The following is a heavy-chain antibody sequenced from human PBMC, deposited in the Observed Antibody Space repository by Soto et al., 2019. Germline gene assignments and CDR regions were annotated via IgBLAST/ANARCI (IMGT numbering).Heavy chain of an antibody. CDR2: IIPIFGTA. D-gene: IGHD3-22*01. V-gene: IGHV1-69*01. CDR1: GGTFSSYA. CDR3: ARTYYDSSGYYYGPHGC. J-gene: IGHJ4*02. Sequence: QVQLVQSGAEVKKPGSSVKVSCKASGGTFSSYAISWVRQAPGQGLEWMGGIIPIFGTANYAQKFQGRVTITADESTSTAYRELRSLRSEDTAVYYCARTYYDSSGYYYGPHGCWGQGTLVTVSS.